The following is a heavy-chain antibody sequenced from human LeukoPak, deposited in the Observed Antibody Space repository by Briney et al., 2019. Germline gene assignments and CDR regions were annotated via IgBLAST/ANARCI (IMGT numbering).Heavy chain of an antibody. Sequence: GGSLRLSCSASGFTFSDYDMNWVPQAPGKGLEWVSSISGLSTHIYYGDSVKGRFSISRDNAKNAVYLQMNSLGVEDTAIYYCGRAFPPLRTSSAGDLWGQGILVTVSS. CDR2: ISGLSTHI. V-gene: IGHV3-69-1*02. CDR3: GRAFPPLRTSSAGDL. D-gene: IGHD3-16*01. CDR1: GFTFSDYD. J-gene: IGHJ4*02.